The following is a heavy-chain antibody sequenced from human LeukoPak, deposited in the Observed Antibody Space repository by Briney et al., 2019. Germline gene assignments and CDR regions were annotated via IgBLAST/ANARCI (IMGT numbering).Heavy chain of an antibody. CDR3: ARVVSMTMIVVIPLYFDY. V-gene: IGHV4-38-2*02. J-gene: IGHJ4*02. CDR1: GYSISSGYY. CDR2: IFHSGST. Sequence: SETLSLTCTVSGYSISSGYYWGWIRQPPGKGLEWIGNIFHSGSTYYNPSLKSRVTISVDASKNQFSLKLTPVTAADTAVYYCARVVSMTMIVVIPLYFDYWGQGTLVTVSS. D-gene: IGHD3-22*01.